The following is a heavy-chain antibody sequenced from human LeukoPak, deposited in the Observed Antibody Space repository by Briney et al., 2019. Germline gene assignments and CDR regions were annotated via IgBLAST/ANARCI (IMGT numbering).Heavy chain of an antibody. D-gene: IGHD2-2*02. V-gene: IGHV3-23*01. Sequence: GGSLRLSCAASGFTFSSYAMSWVRQTPGKGLEWVPAISGSGGSTYYADSVKGRSTISRDNSKNTLYLQMNSLRAEDTAVYYCAKDLVVVPAAIRGSVGYWGQGTLVTVSS. J-gene: IGHJ4*02. CDR2: ISGSGGST. CDR1: GFTFSSYA. CDR3: AKDLVVVPAAIRGSVGY.